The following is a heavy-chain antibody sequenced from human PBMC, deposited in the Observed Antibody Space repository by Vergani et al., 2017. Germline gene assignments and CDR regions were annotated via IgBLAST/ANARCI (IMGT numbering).Heavy chain of an antibody. D-gene: IGHD1-7*01. CDR3: ARDMYNWNYDYYYSGMDV. Sequence: EVQLVESGGGVVQPGGSLRLSCAASGFTFDDYAMHWVRQAPGKGLEWVSLISGDGGSTYYADSVKGRFTISRDNSKNSLYLQMNSLRAEDTAVYYCARDMYNWNYDYYYSGMDVWGQGTTVTVSS. J-gene: IGHJ6*02. CDR2: ISGDGGST. V-gene: IGHV3-43*02. CDR1: GFTFDDYA.